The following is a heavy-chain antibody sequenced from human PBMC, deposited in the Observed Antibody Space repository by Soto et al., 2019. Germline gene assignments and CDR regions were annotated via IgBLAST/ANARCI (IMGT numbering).Heavy chain of an antibody. CDR1: GYSFTIYC. Sequence: GESLKTPCKGAGYSFTIYCISWVRQMPWKGLDWMGRIDPSDSYTNYSPSFQGHVTTSADKSISTAYLQWSSLKASDTAMYYCERLASVVAAPRNYYYYGMDVWGQGTTVTVSS. J-gene: IGHJ6*02. CDR2: IDPSDSYT. V-gene: IGHV5-10-1*01. CDR3: ERLASVVAAPRNYYYYGMDV. D-gene: IGHD2-15*01.